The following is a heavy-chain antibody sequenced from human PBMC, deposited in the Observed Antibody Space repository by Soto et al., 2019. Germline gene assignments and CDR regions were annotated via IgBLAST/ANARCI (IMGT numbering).Heavy chain of an antibody. CDR2: ISWDGGST. V-gene: IGHV3-43D*03. CDR3: AKDIRAAGKLGGYFQH. CDR1: GFTFDDYA. Sequence: GGSLRLSCAASGFTFDDYAMHWVRQAPGKGLEWVSLISWDGGSTYYADSVKVRFTISRDNSKNSLYLQMNSLRAEDTALYYCAKDIRAAGKLGGYFQHGGQGTLVTVSS. D-gene: IGHD6-13*01. J-gene: IGHJ1*01.